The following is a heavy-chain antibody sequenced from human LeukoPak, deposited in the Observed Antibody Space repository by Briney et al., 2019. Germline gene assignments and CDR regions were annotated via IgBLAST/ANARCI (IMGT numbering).Heavy chain of an antibody. Sequence: SETLSLTCAVSGGSISSRNWWSWVRQPPGKGLEWIGEIYHSGSTNYNPSLKSRVTISVDTSKNQFSLRLSSVTAADTAVYYCARPNWNDLHFDYWGQGTLVTVSS. V-gene: IGHV4-4*02. CDR3: ARPNWNDLHFDY. D-gene: IGHD1-1*01. CDR2: IYHSGST. CDR1: GGSISSRNW. J-gene: IGHJ4*02.